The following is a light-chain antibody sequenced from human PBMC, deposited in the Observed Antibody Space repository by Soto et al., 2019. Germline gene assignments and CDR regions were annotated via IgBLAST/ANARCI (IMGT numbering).Light chain of an antibody. Sequence: DIVMTQSPLSLPVTPGEPASISCRSSQSLLHSNGYNYLDWYLQKPGQSPQLLIYLGSNRASGVPDRFSGRGSGTVFTLKISRVEAEYVGCYSCIQALQPLTFGGGTKVEIK. V-gene: IGKV2-28*01. J-gene: IGKJ4*01. CDR2: LGS. CDR1: QSLLHSNGYNY. CDR3: IQALQPLT.